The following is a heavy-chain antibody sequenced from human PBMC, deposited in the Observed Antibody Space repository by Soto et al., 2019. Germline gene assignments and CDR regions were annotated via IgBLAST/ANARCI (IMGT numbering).Heavy chain of an antibody. CDR1: GFTFTSSA. Sequence: SVKVSCKASGFTFTSSAVQWVRQARGQRLEWIGWIVVGSGNTNYAQKFQERVTITRDMSTSTAYMELSSLRSEDTAVYYCAADYYGSGSYYNDYYYGMDVWGQGTTVTVSS. J-gene: IGHJ6*02. CDR2: IVVGSGNT. CDR3: AADYYGSGSYYNDYYYGMDV. V-gene: IGHV1-58*01. D-gene: IGHD3-10*01.